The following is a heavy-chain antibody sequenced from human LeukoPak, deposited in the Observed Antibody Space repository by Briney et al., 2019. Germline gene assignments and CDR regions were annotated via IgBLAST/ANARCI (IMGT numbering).Heavy chain of an antibody. D-gene: IGHD6-13*01. CDR3: AKDHGGIAI. J-gene: IGHJ3*02. Sequence: GGSLRLSCAASGFTFSSYGMHWVRQAPGKGLEWVAVISYDGSNKYYADSVKGRFSISRDNSKNTLYLQMNSLRAEDTAVYYCAKDHGGIAIWGQGTMVTVSS. V-gene: IGHV3-30*18. CDR2: ISYDGSNK. CDR1: GFTFSSYG.